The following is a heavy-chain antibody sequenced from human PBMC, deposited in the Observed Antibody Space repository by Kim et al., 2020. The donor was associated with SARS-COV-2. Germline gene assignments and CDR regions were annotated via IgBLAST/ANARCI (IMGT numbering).Heavy chain of an antibody. CDR1: GFTFSSYA. CDR3: AKSLYSSGWYLGVD. V-gene: IGHV3-23*01. J-gene: IGHJ4*02. D-gene: IGHD6-19*01. Sequence: GGSLRLSCAASGFTFSSYAMSWVRQAPGKGLEWVSAISGSGGSTYYADSVNGRFTISRDNSKNTLYLQMNSLRAEDTAVYYCAKSLYSSGWYLGVDWGQGTLVTVSS. CDR2: ISGSGGST.